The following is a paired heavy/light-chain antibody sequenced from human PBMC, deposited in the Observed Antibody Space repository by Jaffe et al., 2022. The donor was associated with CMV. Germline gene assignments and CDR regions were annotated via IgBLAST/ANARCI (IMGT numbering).Heavy chain of an antibody. V-gene: IGHV4-4*07. CDR1: GGSISSYY. CDR2: IYSSGST. J-gene: IGHJ5*02. CDR3: ARGDGAVAHPTGGWFDP. D-gene: IGHD6-19*01. Sequence: QVQLQESGPGLVKPSETLSLICTVSGGSISSYYWNWIRQPAGKRLEWIGRIYSSGSTAYNPSLKSRVTMSVDTSKNQFSLKLTSVTAADTAVYYCARGDGAVAHPTGGWFDPWGQGTLVTVSS.
Light chain of an antibody. CDR1: QSVSSN. V-gene: IGKV3-15*01. J-gene: IGKJ2*01. Sequence: EIVMTQSPATLSVSPGERATLSCRASQSVSSNLAWYQQKPGQAPSLLIYGASTRATGIPARFSGSGSGTEFTLTINSLQSEDFAVYYCQQYNYWPPYTFGQGTKLEIK. CDR3: QQYNYWPPYT. CDR2: GAS.